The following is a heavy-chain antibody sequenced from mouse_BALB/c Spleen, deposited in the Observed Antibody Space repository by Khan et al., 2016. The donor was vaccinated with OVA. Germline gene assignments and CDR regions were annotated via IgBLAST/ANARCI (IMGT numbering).Heavy chain of an antibody. J-gene: IGHJ3*01. Sequence: EVQLVESGPGLVKPSQSLSLTCTVTGYSITSDYAWNWIRQFPGNKLEWMGYISYSGSTSYNPSLKSRISIPRDTSKNQFFLQLNSVTSEDTATYYCAMGRTYWGQGTLVTVSA. CDR2: ISYSGST. V-gene: IGHV3-2*02. D-gene: IGHD4-1*01. CDR3: AMGRTY. CDR1: GYSITSDYA.